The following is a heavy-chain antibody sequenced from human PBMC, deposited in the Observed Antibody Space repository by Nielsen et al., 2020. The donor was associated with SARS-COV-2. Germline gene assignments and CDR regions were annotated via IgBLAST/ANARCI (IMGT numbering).Heavy chain of an antibody. CDR1: GYTFTSYY. D-gene: IGHD3-22*01. CDR3: AGAGVYYYDSSVFDY. CDR2: INPSGGST. V-gene: IGHV1-46*01. Sequence: ASVKVSCKASGYTFTSYYMHWVRQAPGQGLEWMGIINPSGGSTSYAQKFQGRVTMTRDTSTSTVYMELSSLRSEDTAVYYCAGAGVYYYDSSVFDYWGQGTLVTVSS. J-gene: IGHJ4*02.